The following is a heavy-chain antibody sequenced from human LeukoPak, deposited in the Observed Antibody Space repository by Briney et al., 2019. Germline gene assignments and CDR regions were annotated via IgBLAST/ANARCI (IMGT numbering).Heavy chain of an antibody. J-gene: IGHJ3*02. D-gene: IGHD3-10*01. CDR1: GYTFTSYG. CDR2: ISAYNGNT. V-gene: IGHV1-18*01. Sequence: GASVKVSCKASGYTFTSYGISWVRQAPGQGREWRGWISAYNGNTNYAQKLQGRVTMTTDTSTSTAYMELRSLRSDDTAVYYCARGVVRGVMPKEAFDIGGQGTMVTVSS. CDR3: ARGVVRGVMPKEAFDI.